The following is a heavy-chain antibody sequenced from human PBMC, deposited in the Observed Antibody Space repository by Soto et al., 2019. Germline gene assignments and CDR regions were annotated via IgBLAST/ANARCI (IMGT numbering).Heavy chain of an antibody. Sequence: QVQLEQTGAEVKTLGSSVKVFCKASGDTFNRYAISWVRQAPGQGLEWMGGIIPIFGTANYAPQFQDRVTITADESSSTAYMELTSLKSEDTAVYFCARGARFLEWLSFDHWGQATLVTVSS. CDR1: GDTFNRYA. D-gene: IGHD3-3*01. J-gene: IGHJ4*02. CDR3: ARGARFLEWLSFDH. CDR2: IIPIFGTA. V-gene: IGHV1-69*12.